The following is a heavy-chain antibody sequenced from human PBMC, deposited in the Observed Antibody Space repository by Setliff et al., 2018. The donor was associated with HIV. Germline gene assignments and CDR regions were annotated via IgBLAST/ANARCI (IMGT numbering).Heavy chain of an antibody. Sequence: PSETLSLTCTVSGGSITRTPYYWGWIRQPPGKGLEWIGSIHHSGTAYDNPSLKSRVTISVDTSKNQFSLKLSSVTAADTAVFYCARLTTTYYYDSSAYYHPVWGQGTLVTVSS. D-gene: IGHD3-22*01. CDR1: GGSITRTPYY. J-gene: IGHJ4*02. V-gene: IGHV4-39*07. CDR2: IHHSGTA. CDR3: ARLTTTYYYDSSAYYHPV.